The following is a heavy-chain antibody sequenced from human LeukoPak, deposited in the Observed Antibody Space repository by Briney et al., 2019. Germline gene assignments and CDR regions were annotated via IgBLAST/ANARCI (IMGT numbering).Heavy chain of an antibody. CDR1: GGTFSSYA. V-gene: IGHV1-69*04. D-gene: IGHD3-10*01. J-gene: IGHJ4*02. Sequence: SVKVSCKASGGTFSSYAISWVRQAPGQGLEWMGRIIPILGIANYAQKFQGRVTITADKSTSTAYMELSSLRSEDTAVYYCARGPNVLLWFGEFLKFDYWGQGTLVTVSS. CDR3: ARGPNVLLWFGEFLKFDY. CDR2: IIPILGIA.